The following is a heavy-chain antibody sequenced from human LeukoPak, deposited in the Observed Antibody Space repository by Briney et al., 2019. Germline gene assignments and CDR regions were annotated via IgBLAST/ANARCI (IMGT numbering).Heavy chain of an antibody. CDR3: ASTHSNGGAFDI. CDR2: IYSSGNT. J-gene: IGHJ3*02. D-gene: IGHD2-8*01. CDR1: GGSISSGFYY. V-gene: IGHV4-61*02. Sequence: SETLFLTCTVSGGSISSGFYYWSWIRQPAGKGLEWIGRIYSSGNTNYNPALKNRVSISVDTSKNHSTLNLSSVTAADTAVYYCASTHSNGGAFDIWGQGTVVTVSS.